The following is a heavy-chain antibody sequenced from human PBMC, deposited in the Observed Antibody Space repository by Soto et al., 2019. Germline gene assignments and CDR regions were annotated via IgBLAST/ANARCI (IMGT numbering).Heavy chain of an antibody. CDR2: IYHSGNT. Sequence: PLEIQSLTCTVAGGNVGFGTVYWSWIRQHPGKGLEWIGYIYHSGNTYYNPSLKSRVTISEDRSKNELSLKLTSVTAADTGVYYCARVPDVWGQGTTVTVSS. CDR1: GGNVGFGTVY. CDR3: ARVPDV. V-gene: IGHV4-30-2*01. J-gene: IGHJ6*02.